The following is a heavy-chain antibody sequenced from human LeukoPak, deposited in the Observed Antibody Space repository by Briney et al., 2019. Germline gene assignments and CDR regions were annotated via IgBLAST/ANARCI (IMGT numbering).Heavy chain of an antibody. Sequence: GGSLRLSCAASGFTFSSYAMSWVRQAPGKGLEGVSAISGSGGSTYYADSVKGRFTISRDNSKNTLYLQMNSLRAEDTAVYYCAKDPGGLVVNYFDYWGQGTLVTVSS. CDR1: GFTFSSYA. D-gene: IGHD6-6*01. J-gene: IGHJ4*02. CDR3: AKDPGGLVVNYFDY. V-gene: IGHV3-23*01. CDR2: ISGSGGST.